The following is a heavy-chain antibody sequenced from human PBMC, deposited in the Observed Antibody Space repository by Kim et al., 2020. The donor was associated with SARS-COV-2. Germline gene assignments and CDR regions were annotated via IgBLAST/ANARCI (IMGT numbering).Heavy chain of an antibody. D-gene: IGHD5-12*01. Sequence: SVKGRLTISKDDSKNTADLQMNSLKSEDTAVYYCTRSGYDLYYYYYYMDVWGKGTTVTVSS. CDR3: TRSGYDLYYYYYYMDV. J-gene: IGHJ6*03. V-gene: IGHV3-73*01.